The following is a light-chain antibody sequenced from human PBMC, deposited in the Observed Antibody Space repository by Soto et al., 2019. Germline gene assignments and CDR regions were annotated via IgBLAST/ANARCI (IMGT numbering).Light chain of an antibody. J-gene: IGKJ1*01. CDR3: QHYMSDTHSWT. Sequence: DIEMTQFPSTLSASVGDRVSITCLASQSISNWLAWYQQKPGKAPKLLIYKASSLESGVPSRFSGCGARTEFTLTISRLQTDDVETFCGQHYMSDTHSWTFGQGTKVDIK. CDR1: QSISNW. V-gene: IGKV1-5*03. CDR2: KAS.